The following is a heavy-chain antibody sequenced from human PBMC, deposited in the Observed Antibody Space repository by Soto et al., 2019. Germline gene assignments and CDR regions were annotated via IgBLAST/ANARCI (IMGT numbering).Heavy chain of an antibody. J-gene: IGHJ4*02. D-gene: IGHD5-12*01. CDR1: GFAFSGYG. CDR2: ISYDGSNK. Sequence: GGSLRLSCASSGFAFSGYGMHLVRQAPGKGLEWVAVISYDGSNKYYADSVKGRFTISRDNSKNTLYLQMNILRPEDTAVYYCAKVLSGRGYSYGGYWGQGTLVTVSS. V-gene: IGHV3-30*18. CDR3: AKVLSGRGYSYGGY.